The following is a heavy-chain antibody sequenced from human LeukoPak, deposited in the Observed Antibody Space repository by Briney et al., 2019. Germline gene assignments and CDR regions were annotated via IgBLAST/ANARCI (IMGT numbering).Heavy chain of an antibody. V-gene: IGHV3-53*05. CDR2: IYSGGST. D-gene: IGHD4-17*01. Sequence: PGGSLRLSCAASGFTVSSNYMSWVRQAPGKGLEWVSVIYSGGSTYYADSVKGRFTISRDNSKNTLYLQMNSLRAEDTAVYCCAKVGGTTQWAFDIWGQGTMVTVSS. J-gene: IGHJ3*02. CDR3: AKVGGTTQWAFDI. CDR1: GFTVSSNY.